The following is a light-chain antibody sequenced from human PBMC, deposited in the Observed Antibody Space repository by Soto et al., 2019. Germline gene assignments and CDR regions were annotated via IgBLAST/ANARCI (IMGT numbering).Light chain of an antibody. J-gene: IGLJ1*01. CDR3: QSYDSSLSGYV. Sequence: QYVLTQPPSVSGVPGKRVTISCTWSSSNIGAGYDVHWYQQLPGTAPKLLIYGNSNRPSGVPDRFSGSKSGTSASLAITGLQAEDEADYYCQSYDSSLSGYVFGTGTKVTVL. V-gene: IGLV1-40*01. CDR2: GNS. CDR1: SSNIGAGYD.